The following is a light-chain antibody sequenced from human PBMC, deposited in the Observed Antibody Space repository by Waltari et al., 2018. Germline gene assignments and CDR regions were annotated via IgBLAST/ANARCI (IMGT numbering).Light chain of an antibody. CDR3: HQYGTSPPYT. Sequence: EIVLTQSPGTLSLSPGEIATLSCRASQTISSSSLAWSPQKPGPAPRLLIYGASKRATGIPETFSGSGSGADFTLSISRLEPEDFAVYYCHQYGTSPPYTFGQGTKLEIK. J-gene: IGKJ2*01. CDR1: QTISSSS. V-gene: IGKV3-20*01. CDR2: GAS.